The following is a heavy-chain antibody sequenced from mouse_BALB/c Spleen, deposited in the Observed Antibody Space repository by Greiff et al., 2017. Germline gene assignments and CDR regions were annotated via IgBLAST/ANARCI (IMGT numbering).Heavy chain of an antibody. D-gene: IGHD4-1*01. CDR1: GFTFTDYY. Sequence: EVKLVESGGGLVQPGGSLRLSCATSGFTFTDYYMSWVRQPPGKALEWLGFIRNKANGYTTEYSASVKGRFTISRDNSQSILYLQMNTLRAEDSATYYCARDILGAMDYWGQGTSVTVSS. CDR3: ARDILGAMDY. CDR2: IRNKANGYTT. V-gene: IGHV7-3*02. J-gene: IGHJ4*01.